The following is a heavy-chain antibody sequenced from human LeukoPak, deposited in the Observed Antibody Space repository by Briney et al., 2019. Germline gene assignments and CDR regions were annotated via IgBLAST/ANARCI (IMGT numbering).Heavy chain of an antibody. D-gene: IGHD3-10*01. CDR1: GFTFSSYS. CDR2: ISSSSSYI. Sequence: GGALRLSCAASGFTFSSYSMNWVRQAPGKGLEWVSSISSSSSYIYYADSVKGRFTISRDNAKNSLYLQMNSLRAEDTAVYYCARDPDTYGSGSYYYGGNWFDPWGQGTLVTVSS. CDR3: ARDPDTYGSGSYYYGGNWFDP. J-gene: IGHJ5*02. V-gene: IGHV3-21*04.